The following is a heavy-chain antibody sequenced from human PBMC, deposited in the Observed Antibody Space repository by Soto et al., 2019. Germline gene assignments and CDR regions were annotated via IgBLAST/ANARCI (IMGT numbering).Heavy chain of an antibody. CDR3: AREATTIGNFQH. V-gene: IGHV4-59*01. Sequence: SETLSLTCTVSGGSIISYYWSWIRQPPWKGLEWIGYIYYSGSTNYNPSLKSRVTISVDTSKTQFSLKLSSVTAADTAVYYCAREATTIGNFQHWGQGTLVTVSS. CDR2: IYYSGST. J-gene: IGHJ1*01. CDR1: GGSIISYY. D-gene: IGHD1-26*01.